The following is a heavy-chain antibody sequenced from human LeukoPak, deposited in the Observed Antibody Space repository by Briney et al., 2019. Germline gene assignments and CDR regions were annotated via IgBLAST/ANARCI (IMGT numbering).Heavy chain of an antibody. D-gene: IGHD1-1*01. CDR3: ARADWNGGWFDP. J-gene: IGHJ5*02. CDR2: IYYSGST. CDR1: GGSISSYY. Sequence: PSETLSLTCTVSGGSISSYYWSWIRQPPGKGLEWIGYIYYSGSTNYNPSLKSRVTISVDTSKNRFSLKLSSVTAADTVVYYCARADWNGGWFDPWGQGTLVTVSS. V-gene: IGHV4-59*01.